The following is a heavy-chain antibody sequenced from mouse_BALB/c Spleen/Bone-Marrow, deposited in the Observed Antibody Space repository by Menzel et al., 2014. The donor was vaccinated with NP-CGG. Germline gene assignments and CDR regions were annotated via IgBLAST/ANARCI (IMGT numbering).Heavy chain of an antibody. D-gene: IGHD1-2*01. J-gene: IGHJ4*01. CDR1: GYAFTNYW. CDR3: AKPQFISGRYYAMDC. Sequence: QVQLQQSGAALVRPGTSVKISCKASGYAFTNYWLDWVKQSPGHGLEWIGDIYPGSGNTYFNEKFKGKATLTADKSSSAAYMQLSNLTSEDSSVYFCAKPQFISGRYYAMDCCGQGTSVTVSS. CDR2: IYPGSGNT. V-gene: IGHV1-63*01.